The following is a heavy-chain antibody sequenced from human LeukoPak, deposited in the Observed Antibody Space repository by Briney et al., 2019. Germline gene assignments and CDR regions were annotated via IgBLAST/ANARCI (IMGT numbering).Heavy chain of an antibody. Sequence: PGASLRLSCAASGFTFSSYAMSWVRQAPGKGLEWVSTISGSGSSTYYADSVKGRFTISRDNSKNTLYLQMNSLRAEDTAVYYCAGARSQVGNYYFFDYWGPGTLVTVSS. CDR3: AGARSQVGNYYFFDY. V-gene: IGHV3-23*01. CDR2: ISGSGSST. CDR1: GFTFSSYA. D-gene: IGHD1-26*01. J-gene: IGHJ4*02.